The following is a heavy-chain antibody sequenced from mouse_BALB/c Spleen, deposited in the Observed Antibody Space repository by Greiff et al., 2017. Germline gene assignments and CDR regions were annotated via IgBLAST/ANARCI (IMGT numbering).Heavy chain of an antibody. CDR1: GYTFTSYW. V-gene: IGHV1S22*01. J-gene: IGHJ4*01. D-gene: IGHD2-4*01. CDR2: IYPGSGST. CDR3: TRSMITGVAMDY. Sequence: LQQPGSELVRPGASVKLSCKASGYTFTSYWMHWVKQRHGQGLEWIGNIYPGSGSTNYDEKFKSKGTLTVDTSSSTAYMHLSSLTSEDSAVYYCTRSMITGVAMDYWGQGTSGTVSS.